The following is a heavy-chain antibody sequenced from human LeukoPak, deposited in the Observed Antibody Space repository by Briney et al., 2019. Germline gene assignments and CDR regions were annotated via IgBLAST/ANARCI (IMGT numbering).Heavy chain of an antibody. J-gene: IGHJ5*02. Sequence: SETLSLTCAVYVGSFSGYYWSWIRQPPGKGLEWIGYIYYSGSTNYNPSLKGRVSISVDTSKNQFSLKLSSVTAADTAVYYCASGSYRFDPLGQGTLVTVSS. V-gene: IGHV4-59*01. D-gene: IGHD2-15*01. CDR1: VGSFSGYY. CDR2: IYYSGST. CDR3: ASGSYRFDP.